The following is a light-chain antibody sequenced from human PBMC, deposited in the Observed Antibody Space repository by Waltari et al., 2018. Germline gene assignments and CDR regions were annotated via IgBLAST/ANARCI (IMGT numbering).Light chain of an antibody. Sequence: QSALTQPASVSGSPGPSITISCPGTSSDVGGYNYVSWYQQHPGQAPKLLIYTNNQRPSGVPDRFSGSKSGTSASLAISGLQSEDEAAYYCAVWHDSLNGWVFGGGTKLTVL. V-gene: IGLV2-14*01. CDR1: SSDVGGYNY. CDR3: AVWHDSLNGWV. J-gene: IGLJ3*02. CDR2: TNN.